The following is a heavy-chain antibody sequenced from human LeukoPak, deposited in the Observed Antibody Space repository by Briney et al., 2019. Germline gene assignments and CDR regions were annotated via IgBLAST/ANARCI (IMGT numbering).Heavy chain of an antibody. Sequence: TSETLSLTCTVSGGSISSYYWSWIRQPPGKGLEWIGYIYYSGSTNYNPSLKSRVTISVDTSKNQFSLRLSSVTAADTAVYYCARQRPVAGPLGIWGQGTMVTVSS. CDR1: GGSISSYY. CDR2: IYYSGST. J-gene: IGHJ3*02. D-gene: IGHD6-19*01. CDR3: ARQRPVAGPLGI. V-gene: IGHV4-59*08.